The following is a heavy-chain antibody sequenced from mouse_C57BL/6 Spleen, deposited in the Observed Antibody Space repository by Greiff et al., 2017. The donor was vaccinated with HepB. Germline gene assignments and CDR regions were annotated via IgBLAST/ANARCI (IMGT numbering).Heavy chain of an antibody. D-gene: IGHD1-1*01. CDR1: GYTFTDYY. J-gene: IGHJ4*01. CDR3: ARYGTSTVVATDAMDD. V-gene: IGHV1-26*01. CDR2: INPNNGGT. Sequence: VQLQQSGPELVKPGASVKISCKASGYTFTDYYMNWVKQSHGKSLEWIGDINPNNGGTSYNQKFKGKATLTVDKSSSTAYMGLRSLTSEDSAVYYCARYGTSTVVATDAMDDWGQGTSVTVSS.